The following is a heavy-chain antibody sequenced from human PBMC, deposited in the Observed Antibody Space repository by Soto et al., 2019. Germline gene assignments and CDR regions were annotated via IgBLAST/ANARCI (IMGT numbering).Heavy chain of an antibody. CDR3: ARGVPGTYAFDI. CDR2: ISSSSSNI. CDR1: GFTFNRYS. D-gene: IGHD1-7*01. Sequence: GGSLRLSCADSGFTFNRYSMNWVRQAPGKGLEWVSYISSSSSNIYYVESVRGRFTISRDNAKNSLYLQMNRLRDEDTAVYYCARGVPGTYAFDIWGQGTMVTVSS. V-gene: IGHV3-48*02. J-gene: IGHJ3*02.